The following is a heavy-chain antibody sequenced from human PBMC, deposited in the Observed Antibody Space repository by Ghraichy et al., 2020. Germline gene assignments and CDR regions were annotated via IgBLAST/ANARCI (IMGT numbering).Heavy chain of an antibody. V-gene: IGHV4-30-2*01. D-gene: IGHD2-15*01. J-gene: IGHJ3*02. CDR2: IYHTGSA. Sequence: SETLSLTCVVSGGSINSDYYSWGWIRQPPGKGLEWIGYIYHTGSAYYNPSLKSRVTISVDTSNNEFSLNRTSVTAADAAVYFCARGPGGSPYHVLDIWGPGTMVTVSS. CDR3: ARGPGGSPYHVLDI. CDR1: GGSINSDYYS.